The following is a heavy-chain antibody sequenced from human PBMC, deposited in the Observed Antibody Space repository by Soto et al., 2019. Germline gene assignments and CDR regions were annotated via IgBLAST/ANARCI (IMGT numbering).Heavy chain of an antibody. CDR1: GGSISSHY. J-gene: IGHJ4*02. D-gene: IGHD6-19*01. Sequence: PSETLSLTCTVSGGSISSHYWSWIRQPPGKGLEWIGYIYSSGTTKYNPSLKSRLTIFVDTSKNQFSLNLSSVTAADTAVYYCVTHTGYNTGWTGYFEFWGQGTQVTVS. CDR3: VTHTGYNTGWTGYFEF. CDR2: IYSSGTT. V-gene: IGHV4-59*08.